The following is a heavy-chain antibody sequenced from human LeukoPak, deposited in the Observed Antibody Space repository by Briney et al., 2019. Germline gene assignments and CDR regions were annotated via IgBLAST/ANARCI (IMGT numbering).Heavy chain of an antibody. CDR2: ISGSGGST. D-gene: IGHD2-21*02. CDR3: VKGIVVVTARAFDY. J-gene: IGHJ4*02. V-gene: IGHV3-23*01. CDR1: GFTFSSYA. Sequence: GGSLRLSCAASGFTFSSYAMSWVRQAPGKGLEWVSAISGSGGSTYYADSVKGRFTISRDNSKNTLYLQMSSLRPEDTAVYYCVKGIVVVTARAFDYWGQGTLVTVSS.